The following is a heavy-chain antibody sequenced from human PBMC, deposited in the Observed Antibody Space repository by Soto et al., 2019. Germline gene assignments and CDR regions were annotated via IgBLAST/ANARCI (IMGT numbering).Heavy chain of an antibody. J-gene: IGHJ6*02. D-gene: IGHD2-2*01. CDR2: IYYSGST. CDR3: ARDTGCSSTSCYKTYYYYYGMDV. Sequence: SETLSLTCTVSGGSVSSGSYYWSWIRQPPGKGLEWIGYIYYSGSTNYNPSLKSRVTISVDTSKNQFSLKLSSVTAADTAVYYCARDTGCSSTSCYKTYYYYYGMDVWGQGTTVTVSS. V-gene: IGHV4-61*01. CDR1: GGSVSSGSYY.